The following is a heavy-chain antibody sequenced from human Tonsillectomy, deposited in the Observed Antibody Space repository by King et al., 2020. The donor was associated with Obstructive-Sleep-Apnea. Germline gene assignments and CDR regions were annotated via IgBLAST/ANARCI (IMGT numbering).Heavy chain of an antibody. D-gene: IGHD5-18*01. CDR2: IKEDGGDK. CDR3: ASAHSLGYSFGDNTMDV. V-gene: IGHV3-7*03. CDR1: GFTFGNYC. J-gene: IGHJ6*02. Sequence: VQLVESGGGLVQPGGSLRLYCAASGFTFGNYCMSWVRQAPGKGLEWVANIKEDGGDKYYVDSVKGRFTISRDNAKNSLCLQMNSLRAEDTAVYYCASAHSLGYSFGDNTMDVWGQGTTVTVSS.